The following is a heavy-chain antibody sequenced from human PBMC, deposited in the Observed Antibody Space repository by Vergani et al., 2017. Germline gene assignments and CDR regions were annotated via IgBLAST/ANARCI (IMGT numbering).Heavy chain of an antibody. CDR3: ARVPRGYQLLSYYYYYYMDV. CDR2: INHSGST. Sequence: QVQLQESGPGLVKPSETLSLTCSVSGGSMSGYYWSWIRQPPGKGLEWIGEINHSGSTNYNPSLKSRVTISVDTSKNQFSLKLSSVTAADTAVYYCARVPRGYQLLSYYYYYYMDVWGKGTTVTVSS. J-gene: IGHJ6*03. V-gene: IGHV4-34*01. CDR1: GGSMSGYY. D-gene: IGHD2-2*01.